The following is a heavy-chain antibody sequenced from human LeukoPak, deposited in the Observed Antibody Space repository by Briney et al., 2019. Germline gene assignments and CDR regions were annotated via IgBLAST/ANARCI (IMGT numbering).Heavy chain of an antibody. Sequence: GGSLRLSCAASGFTFSSYGVSWVRQAPGKGLQWVSAISGSGGSTYYADSVRGRFTISRDNSKNTLYLQMNSLRAEDTAVYYCAKDRPQMATSGGFDYWGQGTLVTVSS. V-gene: IGHV3-23*01. CDR3: AKDRPQMATSGGFDY. J-gene: IGHJ4*02. CDR2: ISGSGGST. D-gene: IGHD5-24*01. CDR1: GFTFSSYG.